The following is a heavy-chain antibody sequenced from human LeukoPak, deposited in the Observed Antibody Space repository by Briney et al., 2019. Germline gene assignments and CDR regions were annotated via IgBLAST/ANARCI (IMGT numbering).Heavy chain of an antibody. J-gene: IGHJ4*02. V-gene: IGHV3-53*01. CDR1: EFPVSSNY. CDR2: IHSDGSS. CDR3: ARGRSGSYQTSYEVDY. Sequence: GGSLRLSCAASEFPVSSNYMSWVRQAPGKGLEWVSAIHSDGSSYYADSVKGRFTISRDISKNTVYLQVNSLRAEDTAVYYCARGRSGSYQTSYEVDYWGQGTLVTVSS. D-gene: IGHD1-26*01.